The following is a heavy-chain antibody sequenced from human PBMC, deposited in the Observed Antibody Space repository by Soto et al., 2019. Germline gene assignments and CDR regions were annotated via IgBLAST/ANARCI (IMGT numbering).Heavy chain of an antibody. V-gene: IGHV3-7*03. J-gene: IGHJ4*02. CDR3: AVYGYGVSAAAY. D-gene: IGHD4-17*01. Sequence: GSLRLSCAGSGLTFRDDWLSLIRQAPGKGLEWVANINQDGSERYYVDSVRGRFTISRDNVENSLYLQLNSLRPEDTAVYYCAVYGYGVSAAAYWGQGTLVTVSS. CDR2: INQDGSER. CDR1: GLTFRDDW.